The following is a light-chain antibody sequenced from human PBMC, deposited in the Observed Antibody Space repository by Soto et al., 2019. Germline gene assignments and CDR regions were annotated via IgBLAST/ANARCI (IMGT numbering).Light chain of an antibody. CDR3: AAWDDSLNGPV. J-gene: IGLJ7*01. CDR1: TSDIGSNT. Sequence: QSVLTQPPSASGTPGQRVTISCSGGTSDIGSNTVNWYQQLPGTAPKLLIYSNDQRPSGVPDRFSGSKSGTSASLAISGLQSEDDADYYCAAWDDSLNGPVFGGGTQLTVL. CDR2: SND. V-gene: IGLV1-44*01.